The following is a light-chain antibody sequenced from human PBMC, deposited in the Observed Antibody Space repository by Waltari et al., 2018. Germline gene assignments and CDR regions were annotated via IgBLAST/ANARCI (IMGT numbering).Light chain of an antibody. CDR1: QNIRIY. Sequence: EIVLTQSPGTLSLSPGERVTLSCRASQNIRIYLAWYQQKPGQPPRLLIYEASRRATGIPDRFSGSGSGTDFSLTISRLEPEDFGVYYCQKYGTLPATFGQGTKVEIK. V-gene: IGKV3-20*01. CDR3: QKYGTLPAT. J-gene: IGKJ1*01. CDR2: EAS.